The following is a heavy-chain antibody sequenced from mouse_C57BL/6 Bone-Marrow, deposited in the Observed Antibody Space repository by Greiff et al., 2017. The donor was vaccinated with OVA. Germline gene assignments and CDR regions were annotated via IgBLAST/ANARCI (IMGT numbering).Heavy chain of an antibody. Sequence: QVTLKESGPGILQPSQTLSLTCSFSGFSLSTFGMGVGWIRQPSGKGLEWLAHIWWDDDKYYNPALKSRLTISKDTSKNQVFLKIANVDTADTATYYCARHYYGSSYYYFDYWGQGTTLTVSS. CDR2: IWWDDDK. CDR3: ARHYYGSSYYYFDY. J-gene: IGHJ2*01. V-gene: IGHV8-8*01. CDR1: GFSLSTFGMG. D-gene: IGHD1-1*01.